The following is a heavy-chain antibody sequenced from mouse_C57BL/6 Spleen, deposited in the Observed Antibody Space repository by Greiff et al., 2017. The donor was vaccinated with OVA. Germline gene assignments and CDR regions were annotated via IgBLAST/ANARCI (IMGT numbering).Heavy chain of an antibody. D-gene: IGHD5-1*01. CDR3: ARIDDEYFYAMDY. J-gene: IGHJ4*01. Sequence: VQLQQSGAELARPGASVKMSCTASGYTFTSYPMHWVKQRPGQGLAWIGSITPSSGYTTSNQQFKAKATLTAEKSSSTAYMHLSSLTSEASAVYNGARIDDEYFYAMDYWGQGTSVTGSS. CDR1: GYTFTSYP. CDR2: ITPSSGYT. V-gene: IGHV1-4*01.